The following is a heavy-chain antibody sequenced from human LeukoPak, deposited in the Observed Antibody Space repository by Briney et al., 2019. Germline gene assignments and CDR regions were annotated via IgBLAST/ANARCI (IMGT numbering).Heavy chain of an antibody. CDR3: AKSKYLGGSYDY. CDR2: ISWNSGSI. D-gene: IGHD3-10*01. CDR1: GFTFDDYA. V-gene: IGHV3-9*03. Sequence: HTGGSLRLSCAASGFTFDDYAMHWVRQAPGKGLEWVSGISWNSGSIGYADSVKGRFTISRDNAKNSLYLQMNSLRAEDMALYYCAKSKYLGGSYDYWGQGTLVTVSS. J-gene: IGHJ4*02.